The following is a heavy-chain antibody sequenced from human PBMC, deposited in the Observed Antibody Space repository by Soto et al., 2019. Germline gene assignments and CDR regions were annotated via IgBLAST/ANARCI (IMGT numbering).Heavy chain of an antibody. CDR3: ARLQSRMRVDY. D-gene: IGHD2-8*01. V-gene: IGHV4-39*01. CDR2: IYYSGST. Sequence: SETLSLTCTVSGGSISSSSYYWGWIRQPPGKGLEWIGSIYYSGSTYYNPSLKSRVTISVDTSKNQFSLKLSSVTAADTAVYYCARLQSRMRVDYWGQGTLVTVSS. J-gene: IGHJ4*02. CDR1: GGSISSSSYY.